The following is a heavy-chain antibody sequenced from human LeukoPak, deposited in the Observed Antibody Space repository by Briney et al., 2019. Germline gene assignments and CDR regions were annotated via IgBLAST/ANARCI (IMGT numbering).Heavy chain of an antibody. CDR3: ARDPGSSGYFEYYFDY. Sequence: GASVEVSCKASGYTFTSYGISWVRQAPGQGLEWMGWISAYNGNTNYAQKLQGRVTMTTDTSTSTAYMELRSLRSDDTAVYYCARDPGSSGYFEYYFDYWGQGTLVTVSS. J-gene: IGHJ4*02. D-gene: IGHD3-22*01. CDR1: GYTFTSYG. CDR2: ISAYNGNT. V-gene: IGHV1-18*01.